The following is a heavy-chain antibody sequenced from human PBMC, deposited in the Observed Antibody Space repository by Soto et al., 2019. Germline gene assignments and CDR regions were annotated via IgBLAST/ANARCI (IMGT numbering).Heavy chain of an antibody. Sequence: ASVKVSCKASGYTFTNYYIHWVRQAPGQGLECLGIIRPSGGRTEYAQRFQGRVTMTRDTSTSTVYMELTSLTSEDTAVYYCAREPNESYYFDYWGQGTLVTVSS. J-gene: IGHJ4*02. V-gene: IGHV1-46*01. CDR3: AREPNESYYFDY. D-gene: IGHD5-18*01. CDR2: IRPSGGRT. CDR1: GYTFTNYY.